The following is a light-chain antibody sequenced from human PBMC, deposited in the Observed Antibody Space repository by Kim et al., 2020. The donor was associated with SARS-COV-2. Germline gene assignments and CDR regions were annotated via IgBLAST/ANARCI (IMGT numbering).Light chain of an antibody. Sequence: GQRVTISCTGSSPNIGAGYDVHWYQQLPGTAPKLLIYANTNRPSGVPDRFSGSKSGTSASLAITGLQAEDEADYYCQSYDSSLSVVFGGGTQLTVL. J-gene: IGLJ2*01. CDR1: SPNIGAGYD. CDR2: ANT. CDR3: QSYDSSLSVV. V-gene: IGLV1-40*01.